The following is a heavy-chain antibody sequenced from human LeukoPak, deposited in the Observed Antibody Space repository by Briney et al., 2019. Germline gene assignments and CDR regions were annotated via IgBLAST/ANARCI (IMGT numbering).Heavy chain of an antibody. V-gene: IGHV4-39*07. Sequence: SETLSLTCTVSGGSISSSSYYWGWIRQPPGKGLEWIGSIYYSGSTYYNPSLKSRVTISVDTSKNQFSLKLSSVTAADTAVYYCARVSKLMVYDDAFDIWGQGTMVTVSS. J-gene: IGHJ3*02. CDR1: GGSISSSSYY. CDR3: ARVSKLMVYDDAFDI. D-gene: IGHD2-8*01. CDR2: IYYSGST.